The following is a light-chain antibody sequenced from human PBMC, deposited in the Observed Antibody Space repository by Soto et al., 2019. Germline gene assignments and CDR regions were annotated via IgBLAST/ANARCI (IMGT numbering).Light chain of an antibody. Sequence: QSVLTQPPSASGTPGQRVTISCSGSSSNIGSNTVNWYQQLPGTAPKLLIYSNNQRPSGVPDRFSGSKSGTSASLAISGLQSEDEADYYCAVWDDSLNGLYALGIRTKVTVL. V-gene: IGLV1-44*01. CDR1: SSNIGSNT. J-gene: IGLJ1*01. CDR2: SNN. CDR3: AVWDDSLNGLYA.